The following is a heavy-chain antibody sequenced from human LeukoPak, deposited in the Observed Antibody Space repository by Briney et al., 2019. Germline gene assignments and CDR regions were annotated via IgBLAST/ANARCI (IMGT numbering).Heavy chain of an antibody. V-gene: IGHV4-31*03. CDR3: ARYRESNYVPNFDY. D-gene: IGHD4-11*01. CDR2: IYYSGST. CDR1: GGSISSGGYY. J-gene: IGHJ4*02. Sequence: SETLSLTCTVSGGSISSGGYYWSWIRQHPGKGLEWIGCIYYSGSTYYNPSLKSRVTISVDTSKNQFSLKLSSVTAADTAVYYCARYRESNYVPNFDYWGQGTLVTVSS.